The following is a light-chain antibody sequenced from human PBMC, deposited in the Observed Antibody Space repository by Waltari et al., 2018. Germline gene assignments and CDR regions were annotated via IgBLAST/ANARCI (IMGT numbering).Light chain of an antibody. CDR2: KDT. J-gene: IGLJ2*01. CDR3: DSAAEV. CDR1: VLAKTY. V-gene: IGLV3-27*01. Sequence: SYELTQPSSVSVSPGQTARIPCSGDVLAKTYARWFQQKPGQAPLLVIYKDTERPSGIPRRFSGSSSGTTGFLTVSGAKVEDEVDYDCDSAAEVFGGGTKLTVL.